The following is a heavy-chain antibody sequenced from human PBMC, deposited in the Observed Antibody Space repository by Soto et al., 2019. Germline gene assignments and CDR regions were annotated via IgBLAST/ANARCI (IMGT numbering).Heavy chain of an antibody. CDR2: IYYSGST. J-gene: IGHJ5*02. CDR3: ARVGGINWFDP. D-gene: IGHD3-16*01. Sequence: PSATLCLTCTVSGGSISSGGYYWSWIRQHPGKGLEWIGYIYYSGSTYYNPSLKSRVTISVDTSKNQFSLKLSSVTAADTAVYYCARVGGINWFDPWGQGTLVTVSS. V-gene: IGHV4-31*03. CDR1: GGSISSGGYY.